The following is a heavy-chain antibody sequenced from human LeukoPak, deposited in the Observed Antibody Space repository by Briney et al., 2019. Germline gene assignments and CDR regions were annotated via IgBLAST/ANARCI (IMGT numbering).Heavy chain of an antibody. CDR1: GFTFSSYG. J-gene: IGHJ4*02. CDR2: ISYDGTNK. Sequence: GGSLRLSCAASGFTFSSYGMHWVRQAPGKGLEWVAIISYDGTNKYYLDSVKGRFTISRDNSKNTLYLQMDSLRAEDTAVYYCTRGTVPGLATTYGTYFDSWGQGTLVTVSS. V-gene: IGHV3-30*19. D-gene: IGHD5-12*01. CDR3: TRGTVPGLATTYGTYFDS.